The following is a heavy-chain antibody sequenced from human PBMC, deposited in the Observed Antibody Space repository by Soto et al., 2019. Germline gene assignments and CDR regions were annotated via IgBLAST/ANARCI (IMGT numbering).Heavy chain of an antibody. D-gene: IGHD6-13*01. CDR1: VGRISNNAAA. J-gene: IGHJ5*02. Sequence: QTLTLTCAISVGRISNNAAAWSWIRQSPSRGLEWLGRTYYRSKWYNDYAVSVKSRIAINPDTSKNQFSLQLNSVTPEDTAVYYCARGSYDSSWSWGQGTLVTVSS. V-gene: IGHV6-1*01. CDR2: TYYRSKWYN. CDR3: ARGSYDSSWS.